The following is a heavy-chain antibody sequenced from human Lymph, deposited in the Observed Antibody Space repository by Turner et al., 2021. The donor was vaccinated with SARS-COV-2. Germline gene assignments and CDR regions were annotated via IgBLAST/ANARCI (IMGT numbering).Heavy chain of an antibody. Sequence: QVQLVQSGAAVKKPGASVKVSCKVSGYTLTELSIHWVRQAPGKGLEWMGGFDPEDGETIYAQKFQGRVTMTEDTSTDTAYMELSSLRSEDTAVYYCATLKSNWKILTGRYYFDFWGQGTLVTVSS. D-gene: IGHD1-1*01. V-gene: IGHV1-24*01. CDR2: FDPEDGET. CDR1: GYTLTELS. CDR3: ATLKSNWKILTGRYYFDF. J-gene: IGHJ4*02.